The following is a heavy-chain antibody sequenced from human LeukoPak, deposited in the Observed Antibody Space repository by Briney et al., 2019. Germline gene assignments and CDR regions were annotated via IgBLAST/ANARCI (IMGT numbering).Heavy chain of an antibody. CDR1: GFTFDDYG. J-gene: IGHJ4*02. CDR3: ARAGYYDSSGYYYFDY. CDR2: INWNGGST. D-gene: IGHD3-22*01. V-gene: IGHV3-20*04. Sequence: GGSLRLSCAASGFTFDDYGMSWVRQAPGKGLECVSGINWNGGSTGYADSVKGRFTISRDNAKNSLYLQVNSLRAEDTALYYCARAGYYDSSGYYYFDYWGQGTLVTVSS.